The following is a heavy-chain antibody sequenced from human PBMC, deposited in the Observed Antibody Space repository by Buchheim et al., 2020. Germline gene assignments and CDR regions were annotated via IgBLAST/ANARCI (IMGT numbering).Heavy chain of an antibody. Sequence: QVQLQESGPGLVKPSETLSLTCTVSGGSISSYYWSWIRQPPGKGLEWIGYIYYSGSTNYNPSLKSRVTISVDTSKNQFSLKLSSVTAADTAVYYCARDRYDFWSGYPPGMGMDVWGQGP. CDR2: IYYSGST. V-gene: IGHV4-59*01. D-gene: IGHD3-3*01. J-gene: IGHJ6*02. CDR3: ARDRYDFWSGYPPGMGMDV. CDR1: GGSISSYY.